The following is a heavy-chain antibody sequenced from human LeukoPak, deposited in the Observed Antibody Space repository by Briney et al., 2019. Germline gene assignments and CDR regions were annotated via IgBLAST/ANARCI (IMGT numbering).Heavy chain of an antibody. D-gene: IGHD6-13*01. CDR1: GYTFTSYD. V-gene: IGHV1-8*01. CDR3: AISAAAASAYYFDY. J-gene: IGHJ4*02. Sequence: ASVKVSCKASGYTFTSYDINWVRQATGQGLEWMGWMNPNSGNTGYAQKLQGRVTMTRNTSISTAYMELSSLRSEDTAVYYCAISAAAASAYYFDYWGQGTLVTVSS. CDR2: MNPNSGNT.